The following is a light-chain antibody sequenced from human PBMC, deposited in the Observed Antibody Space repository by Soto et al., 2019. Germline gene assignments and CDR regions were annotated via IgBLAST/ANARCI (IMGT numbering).Light chain of an antibody. CDR1: QSINSG. CDR3: QQSDGYFLT. V-gene: IGKV1-5*01. J-gene: IGKJ4*01. CDR2: DAS. Sequence: DIQMTQSPSTLSAYVGDTVTITCRASQSINSGLAWYQQRSGKVPKLLIYDASSLESGVPSRFSGSGSGTEFTLTITSLQPEDFATYYCQQSDGYFLTFGGGTKVDIK.